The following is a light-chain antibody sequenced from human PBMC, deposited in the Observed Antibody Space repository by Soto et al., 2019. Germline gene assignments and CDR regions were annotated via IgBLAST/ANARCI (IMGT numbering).Light chain of an antibody. J-gene: IGLJ1*01. V-gene: IGLV2-14*01. CDR2: EGT. Sequence: QSVLTQPASVSGSPGQSITISCTGISSDIGTYNYVSWYQQHPGKAPKFIIYEGTNRPSGVSNRFSGSKSANTASLTISGLQAEDEADYYCSSYSSSTNLFVFGGGTKVTVL. CDR1: SSDIGTYNY. CDR3: SSYSSSTNLFV.